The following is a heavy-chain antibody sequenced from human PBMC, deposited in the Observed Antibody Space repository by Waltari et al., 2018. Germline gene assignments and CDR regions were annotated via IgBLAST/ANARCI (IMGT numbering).Heavy chain of an antibody. CDR3: ARGTVVPNSYYYYIDV. D-gene: IGHD2-2*01. Sequence: QVQLQESGPGLVKPSETLSLTCTVSGGSISSSDWPCIRQPAGKGLEWIGRLYTSGSINYNPSLKSRVTMSVDTSKNQFSLKLSSVTAADTAVYYCARGTVVPNSYYYYIDVWGRGTTVTISS. CDR2: LYTSGSI. V-gene: IGHV4-4*07. J-gene: IGHJ6*03. CDR1: GGSISSSD.